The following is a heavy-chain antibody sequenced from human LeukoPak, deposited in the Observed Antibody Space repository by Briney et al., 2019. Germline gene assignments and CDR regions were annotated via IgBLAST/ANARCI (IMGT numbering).Heavy chain of an antibody. Sequence: PSETLSLTCAVSGYSISSGYYWGWIRQPPGKGLEWIGSIYHSGSTYYNPSLKSRVTISVDTSKNQFSLKLSSVTAADTAVYYCARVSGLVLGLGYFDYWGQGTLVTVSS. J-gene: IGHJ4*02. CDR1: GYSISSGYY. CDR2: IYHSGST. CDR3: ARVSGLVLGLGYFDY. D-gene: IGHD6-19*01. V-gene: IGHV4-38-2*01.